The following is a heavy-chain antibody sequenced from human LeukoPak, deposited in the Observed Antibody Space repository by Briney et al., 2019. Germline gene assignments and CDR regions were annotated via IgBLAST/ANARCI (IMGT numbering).Heavy chain of an antibody. V-gene: IGHV3-74*01. J-gene: IGHJ4*02. CDR3: ARGKGLLPDY. CDR1: GFTFSNYW. Sequence: GGSLRLSCAASGFTFSNYWMHWVRQAPGKGLVWVSRINTDGSSTNYADSVKGRFTISRDNAKNTLYLQMNSLRAEDTAVYYCARGKGLLPDYWGQGTLVTVSS. CDR2: INTDGSST. D-gene: IGHD2-21*02.